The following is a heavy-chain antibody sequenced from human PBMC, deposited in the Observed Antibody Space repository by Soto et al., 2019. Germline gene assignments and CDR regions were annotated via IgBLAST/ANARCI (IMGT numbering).Heavy chain of an antibody. CDR2: ISGSGGST. J-gene: IGHJ4*02. Sequence: GGCLRSSGAASGCTFSSYAMSWVRQAPGKGLEWVSAISGSGGSTYYADSVKGRFTISRDNSKNTLYLQMNSLRAEDTAVYYCAKNVLLWFGELLFPTYFDYWGQGTLVTVSS. D-gene: IGHD3-10*01. CDR1: GCTFSSYA. V-gene: IGHV3-23*01. CDR3: AKNVLLWFGELLFPTYFDY.